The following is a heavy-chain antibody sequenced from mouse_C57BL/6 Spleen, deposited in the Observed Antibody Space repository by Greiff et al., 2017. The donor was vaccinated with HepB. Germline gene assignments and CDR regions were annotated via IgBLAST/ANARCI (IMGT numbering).Heavy chain of an antibody. J-gene: IGHJ1*03. Sequence: EVQVVESGGGLVKPGGSLKLSCAASGFTFSDYGMHWVRQAPEKGLEWVAYISSGSSTIYYADTVKGRFTISRDNAKNTLFLQMTSLRSEDTAMYYCASPSTFNWYFDVWGTGTTVTVSS. D-gene: IGHD2-1*01. CDR1: GFTFSDYG. CDR2: ISSGSSTI. CDR3: ASPSTFNWYFDV. V-gene: IGHV5-17*01.